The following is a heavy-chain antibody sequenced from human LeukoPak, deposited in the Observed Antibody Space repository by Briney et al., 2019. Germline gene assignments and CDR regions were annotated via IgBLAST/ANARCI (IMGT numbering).Heavy chain of an antibody. CDR3: ARVGTYYYGSGSYSGSYYFDY. Sequence: ASVTVSCKASGYTFTSYGISWVRQAPGQGLEWMGGIIPIFGTANYAQKFQGRVTITADESTSTAYMELSSLRSEDTAVYYCARVGTYYYGSGSYSGSYYFDYWGQGTLVTVSS. CDR2: IIPIFGTA. J-gene: IGHJ4*02. V-gene: IGHV1-69*13. CDR1: GYTFTSYG. D-gene: IGHD3-10*01.